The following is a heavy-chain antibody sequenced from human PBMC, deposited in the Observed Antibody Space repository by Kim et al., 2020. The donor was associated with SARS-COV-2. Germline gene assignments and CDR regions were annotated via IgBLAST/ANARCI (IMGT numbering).Heavy chain of an antibody. J-gene: IGHJ4*02. V-gene: IGHV3-74*01. CDR3: ARADYYGSGSNPADY. CDR2: INSDGSST. Sequence: GGSLRLSCAASGFTFSSYWMHWVRQAPGKGLVWVSRINSDGSSTSYADSVKGRFTISRDNAKNTLYLQMNSLRAEDTAVYYCARADYYGSGSNPADYWGQGTLVTVSS. CDR1: GFTFSSYW. D-gene: IGHD3-10*01.